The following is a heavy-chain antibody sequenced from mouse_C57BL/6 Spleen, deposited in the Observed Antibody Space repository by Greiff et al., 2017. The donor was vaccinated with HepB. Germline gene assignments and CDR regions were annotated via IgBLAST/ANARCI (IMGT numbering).Heavy chain of an antibody. J-gene: IGHJ1*03. Sequence: QVQLKESGAELAKPGASVKLSCKASGYTFTSYWMHWVKQRPGQGLEWIGYINPSSGYTKYNQKFKDKATLTADKSSSTAYMQLSSLTYEDSAVYYCARGGTTVDWYFDVWGTGTTVTVSS. V-gene: IGHV1-7*01. CDR2: INPSSGYT. CDR1: GYTFTSYW. D-gene: IGHD1-1*01. CDR3: ARGGTTVDWYFDV.